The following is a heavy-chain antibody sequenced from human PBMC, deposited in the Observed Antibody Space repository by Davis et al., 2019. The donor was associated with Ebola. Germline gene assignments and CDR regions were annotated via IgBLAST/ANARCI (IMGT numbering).Heavy chain of an antibody. D-gene: IGHD3-22*01. V-gene: IGHV1-2*06. J-gene: IGHJ4*02. CDR2: INPNSGGT. Sequence: ASVKVSCKASGYTFTGYYMHWVRQAPGQGLEWMGRINPNSGGTNYAQKFQGRVTMTRDTSISTAYLELSRLSSDDTAVYYCACMYDSSGYGRFPTLWDYWGQGTLVTVSS. CDR3: ACMYDSSGYGRFPTLWDY. CDR1: GYTFTGYY.